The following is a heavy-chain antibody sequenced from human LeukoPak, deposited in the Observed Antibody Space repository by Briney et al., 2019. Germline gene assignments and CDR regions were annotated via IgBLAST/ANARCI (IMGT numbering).Heavy chain of an antibody. CDR3: ARDQWVGATRDFDY. V-gene: IGHV3-30*02. CDR2: IRYDGSNE. D-gene: IGHD1-26*01. Sequence: GGSLRLSCATSGFTFSSYGMHWVRRAPGKGLEWVTFIRYDGSNEYYADSVKGRFTISRDNSKNTLYLQMDGLRTEDTAVYYCARDQWVGATRDFDYWGQGTLVTVSS. J-gene: IGHJ4*02. CDR1: GFTFSSYG.